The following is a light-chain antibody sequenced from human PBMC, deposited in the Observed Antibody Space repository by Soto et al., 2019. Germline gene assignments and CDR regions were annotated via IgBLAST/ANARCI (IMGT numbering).Light chain of an antibody. Sequence: SYELTQPPSASVAPGQTARITCDGNSIGSKSVHWYQLKPGQAPVVFVYDDTDRPSGIPERFSGSNSGNTATLTISRVEAGDEADYYCQVWDTISDHWVFGGGTKHTVL. J-gene: IGLJ3*02. CDR3: QVWDTISDHWV. V-gene: IGLV3-21*02. CDR2: DDT. CDR1: SIGSKS.